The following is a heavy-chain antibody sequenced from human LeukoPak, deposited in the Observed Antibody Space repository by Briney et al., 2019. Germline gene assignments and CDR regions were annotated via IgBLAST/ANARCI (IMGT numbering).Heavy chain of an antibody. V-gene: IGHV3-21*01. CDR3: ATTSIAAAVPGCFDY. J-gene: IGHJ4*02. D-gene: IGHD6-13*01. Sequence: GGSLRLSCAASGFTFSDYSMNWVRQPPGKGLEWVSSISSRSSYISYADSVKGRFTISRDNAKNSLYLQMNSLRAEDTAVYYCATTSIAAAVPGCFDYWGQGTLVTVFS. CDR1: GFTFSDYS. CDR2: ISSRSSYI.